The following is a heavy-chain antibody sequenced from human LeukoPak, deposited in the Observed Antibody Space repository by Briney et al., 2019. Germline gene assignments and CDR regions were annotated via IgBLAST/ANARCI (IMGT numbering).Heavy chain of an antibody. J-gene: IGHJ6*03. CDR3: ARADPLSHYYYMDV. CDR2: ISSSSSTT. D-gene: IGHD3-3*02. CDR1: GFTFSSYS. V-gene: IGHV3-48*01. Sequence: GGSLRLSCAASGFTFSSYSMNWVRQAPGKGLEWVSYISSSSSTTYYADSVKGRFTISRDNAKNSLYLQINSLRAEDTAVYYCARADPLSHYYYMDVWGKGTTVTVSS.